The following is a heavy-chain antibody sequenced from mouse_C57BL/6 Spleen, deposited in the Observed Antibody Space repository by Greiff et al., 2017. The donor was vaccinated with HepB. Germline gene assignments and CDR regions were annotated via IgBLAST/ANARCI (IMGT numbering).Heavy chain of an antibody. V-gene: IGHV1-15*01. D-gene: IGHD2-4*01. CDR1: GYTFTDYE. CDR2: IDPETGGT. CDR3: TYYDYDENY. Sequence: VKLMESGAELVRPGASVTLSCKASGYTFTDYEMHWVKQTPVHGLEWIGAIDPETGGTAYNQKFKGKAILTADKSSSTAYMELRSLTSEDSAVYYCTYYDYDENYWGQGTTLTVSS. J-gene: IGHJ2*01.